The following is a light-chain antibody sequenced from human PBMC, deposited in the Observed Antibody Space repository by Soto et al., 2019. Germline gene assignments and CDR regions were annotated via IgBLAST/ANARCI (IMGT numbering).Light chain of an antibody. CDR3: QHYNAWPLT. Sequence: ETVMTQSPASLSVSPGERATLSCRASHSVSNNLAWYQQKPGQAPRLLIYHASTRAPGIPARFSGSGSGTERTLTISSVQSEDSAVYYCQHYNAWPLTFGGGTKVEIK. CDR1: HSVSNN. CDR2: HAS. J-gene: IGKJ4*01. V-gene: IGKV3-15*01.